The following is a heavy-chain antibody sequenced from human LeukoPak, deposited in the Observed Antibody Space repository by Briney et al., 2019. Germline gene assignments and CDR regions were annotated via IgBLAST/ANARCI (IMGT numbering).Heavy chain of an antibody. V-gene: IGHV1-69*04. D-gene: IGHD5-18*01. CDR3: ARVDTAMVIDY. J-gene: IGHJ4*02. CDR2: IIPILGIA. Sequence: EASVTVSCKASGGTFSSYAISWVRQAPGQGLEWMGRIIPILGIANYAQKFQGRVTITADKSTSTAYMELSSLRSEDTAVYYCARVDTAMVIDYWGQGTLVTVSS. CDR1: GGTFSSYA.